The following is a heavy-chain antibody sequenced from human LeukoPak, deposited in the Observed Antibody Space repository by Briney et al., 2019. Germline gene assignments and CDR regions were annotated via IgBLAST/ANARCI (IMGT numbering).Heavy chain of an antibody. CDR3: ATTPYSGYYYYGMDV. V-gene: IGHV4-59*08. CDR2: IYYTGST. CDR1: GGSISPYY. D-gene: IGHD5-12*01. Sequence: PSETLSLTCTVSGGSISPYYWSWIRQPPGKGLEWIGYIYYTGSTKYNPSLKSRVAMSVDTSKNQFSLKVSSVTAADTAVYYCATTPYSGYYYYGMDVWGQGTTVTVSS. J-gene: IGHJ6*02.